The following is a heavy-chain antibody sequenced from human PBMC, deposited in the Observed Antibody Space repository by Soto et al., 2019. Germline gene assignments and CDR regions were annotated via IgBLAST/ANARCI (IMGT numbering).Heavy chain of an antibody. CDR3: ATSGGGWYLY. V-gene: IGHV1-8*01. CDR1: GYTFNSYD. CDR2: LNPNSGDT. Sequence: QVQLVQSGAEVKKPGASVKISCKASGYTFNSYDINWVRQATGQGLEWMGWLNPNSGDTGYAQKFQGRVTLTRNTSINTAYIELSSLTSDDTAVYYCATSGGGWYLYWGQGTLVTFAS. J-gene: IGHJ4*02. D-gene: IGHD6-19*01.